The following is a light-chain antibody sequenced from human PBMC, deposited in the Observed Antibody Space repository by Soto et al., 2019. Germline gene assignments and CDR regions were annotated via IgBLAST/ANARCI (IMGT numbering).Light chain of an antibody. V-gene: IGLV2-8*01. J-gene: IGLJ2*01. Sequence: QSALTQPPSASGSPGQSVTISCTGTSSDVGAYNYVSWYQQHPGKAPKLMIFEVTDRPSGVSHRFSGSKSGNTASLTVSGLQAEDEADYYCSSYASSNTLVFGGGTKLTVL. CDR1: SSDVGAYNY. CDR2: EVT. CDR3: SSYASSNTLV.